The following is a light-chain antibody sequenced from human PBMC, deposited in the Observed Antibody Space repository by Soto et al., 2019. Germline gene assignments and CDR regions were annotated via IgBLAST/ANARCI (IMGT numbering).Light chain of an antibody. J-gene: IGLJ1*01. CDR1: SSNIGSKT. Sequence: SVLNQPPSASATPGQRVTISCSGSSSNIGSKTVNWYQQLPGTAPKLLIYSNNQRPSGVPDRLSGSKSGTSASLAISGLQSEDEADYYCAAWDDSLNDYVFGTGTKVNVL. CDR2: SNN. V-gene: IGLV1-44*01. CDR3: AAWDDSLNDYV.